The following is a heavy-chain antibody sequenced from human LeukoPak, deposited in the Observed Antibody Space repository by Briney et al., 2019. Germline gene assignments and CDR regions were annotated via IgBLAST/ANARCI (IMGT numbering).Heavy chain of an antibody. CDR3: ARRYCSSTSCYNDY. J-gene: IGHJ4*02. Sequence: SETLSLTCTVSGGSISSYYWSWLRQPPGKGLEWIGYIYTSGSTNYNPSLKSRVTISVDTSKNQFSLKLSSVTAADTAVYYCARRYCSSTSCYNDYWGQGTLVTVSS. CDR1: GGSISSYY. D-gene: IGHD2-2*02. CDR2: IYTSGST. V-gene: IGHV4-4*09.